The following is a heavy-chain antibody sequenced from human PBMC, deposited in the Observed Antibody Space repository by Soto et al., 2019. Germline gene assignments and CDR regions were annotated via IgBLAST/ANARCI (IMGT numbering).Heavy chain of an antibody. Sequence: ASVKVSCTASGGTFSSYAISWVRQAPGQGLEWMGGIIPIFGTANYAQKFQGRVTITADESTSTAYMELSSLRSEDTAVYYCARDSVASNYYYYGLDVWGPGTTVTVSS. J-gene: IGHJ6*02. CDR1: GGTFSSYA. CDR3: ARDSVASNYYYYGLDV. D-gene: IGHD6-19*01. V-gene: IGHV1-69*01. CDR2: IIPIFGTA.